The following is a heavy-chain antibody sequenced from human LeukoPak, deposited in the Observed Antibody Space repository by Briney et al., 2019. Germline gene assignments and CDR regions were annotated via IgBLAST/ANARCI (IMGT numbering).Heavy chain of an antibody. V-gene: IGHV3-30*02. CDR1: GFTFSSYG. J-gene: IGHJ3*02. CDR2: IRYDGSNK. CDR3: ARGGIITSYAFEI. Sequence: GGSLRLSCAASGFTFSSYGMHWVRQAPGKGLEWVAFIRYDGSNKYYADSVKGRFTISRDNSKNTLYLQMNSLRAEDTAVYYCARGGIITSYAFEIWGQGTMVTVSS. D-gene: IGHD3-10*01.